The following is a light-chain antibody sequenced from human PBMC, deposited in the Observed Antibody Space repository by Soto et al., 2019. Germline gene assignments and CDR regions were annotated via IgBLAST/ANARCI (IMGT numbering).Light chain of an antibody. CDR3: CSYDGTYTYV. CDR1: SSDVGSYNY. J-gene: IGLJ1*01. CDR2: DVN. Sequence: QSALTQPRSVSGSPGQSVTISCTGTSSDVGSYNYVSWYQQHPGKAPKLMIYDVNKRPSGVPDRFSGSKSGNTASLTISGLQADDETHYYCCSYDGTYTYVYAPAPNVTVL. V-gene: IGLV2-11*01.